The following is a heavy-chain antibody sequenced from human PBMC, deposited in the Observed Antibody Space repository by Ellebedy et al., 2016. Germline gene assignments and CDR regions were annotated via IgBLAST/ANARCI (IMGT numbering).Heavy chain of an antibody. V-gene: IGHV1-69*13. J-gene: IGHJ4*02. D-gene: IGHD6-6*01. CDR2: LIPLFRTP. CDR3: ARGDEDETNLVPLHY. Sequence: SVKVSXKASGYTFTGYYMHWVRQAPGQGLEWVGGLIPLFRTPNYAQKFQDRVTITADESSSTAYMELSGLTSEDTAVYFCARGDEDETNLVPLHYWGQGTQVTVSS. CDR1: GYTFTGYY.